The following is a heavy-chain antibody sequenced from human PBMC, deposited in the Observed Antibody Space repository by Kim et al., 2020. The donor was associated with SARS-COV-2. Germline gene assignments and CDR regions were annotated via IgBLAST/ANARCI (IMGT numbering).Heavy chain of an antibody. CDR3: AKVGYCSSTSCYYYFDY. J-gene: IGHJ4*02. CDR1: GFTFSSNS. CDR2: ISIIGGKT. Sequence: GGSLRLSCAASGFTFSSNSMSWVRQAPGKGLEWVSSISIIGGKTSNAASVKGRFTISRDNSKNTLYLQMNSLRAEDTALYYCAKVGYCSSTSCYYYFDYWGQGTLVTVSS. V-gene: IGHV3-23*01. D-gene: IGHD2-2*03.